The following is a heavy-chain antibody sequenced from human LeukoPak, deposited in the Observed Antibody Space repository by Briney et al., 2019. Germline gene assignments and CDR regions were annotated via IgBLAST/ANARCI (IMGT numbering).Heavy chain of an antibody. V-gene: IGHV4-59*08. CDR3: ARQSRSGWYNWFDP. CDR1: GGPISSYY. Sequence: SETLSLTCTVSGGPISSYYWSWIRQPPGKGLEWIGYIYYSGSTNYNPSLKNRVTISVDTSKNQFSLKLSSVTAADTAVYYCARQSRSGWYNWFDPWGQGTLVTVSS. CDR2: IYYSGST. J-gene: IGHJ5*02. D-gene: IGHD6-19*01.